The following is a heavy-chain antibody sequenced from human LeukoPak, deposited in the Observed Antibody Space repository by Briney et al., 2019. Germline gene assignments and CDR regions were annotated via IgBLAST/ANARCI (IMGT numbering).Heavy chain of an antibody. J-gene: IGHJ3*02. CDR2: MNPNSGNT. CDR3: ARGLDDILTGYSSDAFDI. CDR1: GYTFTSYD. D-gene: IGHD3-9*01. V-gene: IGHV1-8*01. Sequence: ASVKVSCKASGYTFTSYDINWVRQAAGQGLEWMGWMNPNSGNTGYAQKFQGRVTTTRNTSISTAYMELSSLRSEDTAVYYCARGLDDILTGYSSDAFDIWGQGTMVTVSS.